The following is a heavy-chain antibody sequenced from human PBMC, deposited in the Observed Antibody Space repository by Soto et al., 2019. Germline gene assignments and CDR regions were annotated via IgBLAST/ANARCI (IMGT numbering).Heavy chain of an antibody. CDR1: RFTFSSYA. V-gene: IGHV3-30-3*01. J-gene: IGHJ4*02. CDR2: ISYDGSNK. CDR3: ARDKRDLRFLEWSYYFDY. Sequence: GGSLSLSCAASRFTFSSYAMHWVRQAPGKGMEWVAVISYDGSNKYYADSVKGRFTISRDDSKNTLYLQLNSLRAEDTAVYYCARDKRDLRFLEWSYYFDYWGQGTLLTVSS. D-gene: IGHD3-3*01.